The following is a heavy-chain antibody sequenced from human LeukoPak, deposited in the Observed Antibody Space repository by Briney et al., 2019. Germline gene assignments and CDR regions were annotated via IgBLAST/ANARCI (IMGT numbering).Heavy chain of an antibody. Sequence: GGSLSLPCAASGFPISPHSMNWLRQAPGKGLEWVSYISSSSHAYYADSLRGRSTISRDNAKNSLSLQMSTVSATHTAVYYCAITSSGLDYWGQGALVTVSS. D-gene: IGHD1-20*01. CDR2: ISSSSHA. CDR3: AITSSGLDY. V-gene: IGHV3-21*01. J-gene: IGHJ4*02. CDR1: GFPISPHS.